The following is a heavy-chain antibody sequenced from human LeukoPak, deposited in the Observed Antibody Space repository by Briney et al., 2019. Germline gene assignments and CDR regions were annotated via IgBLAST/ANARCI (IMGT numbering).Heavy chain of an antibody. D-gene: IGHD3-10*01. Sequence: SVKVSCKASGGTFSSYAISWVRQAPGQGLEWMGRIIPIFGTANYAQKFQGRVTITTDESTSTAYMELSSLRSEDTAVYYCASRVGEEPRLWDYYYYMDVWGKGTTVTVSS. J-gene: IGHJ6*03. CDR1: GGTFSSYA. V-gene: IGHV1-69*05. CDR3: ASRVGEEPRLWDYYYYMDV. CDR2: IIPIFGTA.